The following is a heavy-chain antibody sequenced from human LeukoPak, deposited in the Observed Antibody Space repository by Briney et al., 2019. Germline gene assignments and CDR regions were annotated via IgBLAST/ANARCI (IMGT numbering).Heavy chain of an antibody. D-gene: IGHD3-9*01. V-gene: IGHV3-21*01. J-gene: IGHJ4*02. Sequence: GGSLRLSCAASGFSISSSAMNWVRQAPGKGLEWVSSINNVASHIYYAGSVRGRFTISRDDAKNSVYLQMNSLRAEDTAVYYCARDATYYLRYGYFDYWGQGTLVTVSS. CDR3: ARDATYYLRYGYFDY. CDR2: INNVASHI. CDR1: GFSISSSA.